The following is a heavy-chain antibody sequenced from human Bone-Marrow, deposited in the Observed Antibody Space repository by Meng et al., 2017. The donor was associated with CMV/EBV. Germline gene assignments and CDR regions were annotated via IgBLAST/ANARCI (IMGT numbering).Heavy chain of an antibody. CDR1: GGSISSYY. CDR3: ARTAWFGELYYYYGFDI. V-gene: IGHV4-59*01. D-gene: IGHD3-10*01. CDR2: IYYSGST. J-gene: IGHJ6*02. Sequence: SEPLSLTCTVSGGSISSYYWSWIRQPPGKGLEWIGYIYYSGSTNYNPSLRSRVTISADTSKNQFSLKLTSVTAADTAVYYCARTAWFGELYYYYGFDIWGQGTTVTVSS.